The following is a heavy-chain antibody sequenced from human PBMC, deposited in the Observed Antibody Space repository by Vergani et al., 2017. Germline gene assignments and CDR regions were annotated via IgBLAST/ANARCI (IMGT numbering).Heavy chain of an antibody. V-gene: IGHV4-59*01. CDR2: IYYSGST. D-gene: IGHD3-3*01. CDR1: GGSISSYY. CDR3: ARYHDFWSGYPYYGMDV. J-gene: IGHJ6*02. Sequence: QVQLQESGPGLVKPSETLSLTCTVSGGSISSYYWRWIRQPPGKGLEWIGYIYYSGSTHYNPSLKSRVTISVDTSKNQFSLKLSSVTAADTAVYYCARYHDFWSGYPYYGMDVWGQGTTVTVSS.